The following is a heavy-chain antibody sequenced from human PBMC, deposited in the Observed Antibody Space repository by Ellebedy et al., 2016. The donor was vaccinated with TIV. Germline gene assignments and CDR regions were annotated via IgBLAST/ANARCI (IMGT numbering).Heavy chain of an antibody. CDR1: GFTFADYA. J-gene: IGHJ4*02. D-gene: IGHD3-10*01. Sequence: GGSLRLXCAASGFTFADYAMHWVRQAPGKGLEWVSGISWDSGTIGYVDSVKGRFTISRDNARNSLHLQMNSLRREDTALYFCAKGALITEIRGVKDHFDSWGQGTLVTVSS. CDR2: ISWDSGTI. V-gene: IGHV3-9*01. CDR3: AKGALITEIRGVKDHFDS.